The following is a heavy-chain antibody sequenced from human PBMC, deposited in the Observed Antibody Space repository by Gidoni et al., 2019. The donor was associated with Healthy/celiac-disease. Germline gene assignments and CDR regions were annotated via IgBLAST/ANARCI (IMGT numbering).Heavy chain of an antibody. J-gene: IGHJ4*02. D-gene: IGHD3-10*01. CDR3: AKGGTRYGSGSYYLFDY. V-gene: IGHV3-23*01. CDR2: ISGSGGST. Sequence: EVQLLESGGGLVQPGGSLRLSCAASGFTFSSYAMSWVRQAPGKGLEWVSAISGSGGSTYYADSVKGLFTISRDNSKNTLYLQMNSLRAEDTAVYYCAKGGTRYGSGSYYLFDYWGQGTLVTVSS. CDR1: GFTFSSYA.